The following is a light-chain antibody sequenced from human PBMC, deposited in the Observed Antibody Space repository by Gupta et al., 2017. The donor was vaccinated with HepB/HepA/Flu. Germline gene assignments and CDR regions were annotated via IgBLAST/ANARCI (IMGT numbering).Light chain of an antibody. CDR3: QSDDSSRSEV. J-gene: IGLJ1*01. V-gene: IGLV1-40*01. CDR1: SSNIGAGYD. Sequence: QSVLTQPPSVSGAPGQRVTISCTGSSSNIGAGYDVHWYQQPPGTAPKLLIYGNSNRPAGVPDRFSGSKSGTAASLAITGLQAEEEADYYCQSDDSSRSEVFGTGTKVTVL. CDR2: GNS.